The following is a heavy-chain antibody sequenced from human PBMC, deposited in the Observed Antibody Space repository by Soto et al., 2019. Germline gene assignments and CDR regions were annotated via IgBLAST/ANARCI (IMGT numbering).Heavy chain of an antibody. CDR1: GYTFFTYD. Sequence: QVHLVQSGVEVKTPGASVKVSCQASGYTFFTYDISWVRQAPGQGLEWMGWISTYSGDTKYAQKFQGRVTMTTDTSTSTAYMELSSLGSDDTAVYYCARPDEGGYSSNHHYYYALDVWGQGTTVTV. V-gene: IGHV1-18*01. D-gene: IGHD3-22*01. CDR2: ISTYSGDT. J-gene: IGHJ6*02. CDR3: ARPDEGGYSSNHHYYYALDV.